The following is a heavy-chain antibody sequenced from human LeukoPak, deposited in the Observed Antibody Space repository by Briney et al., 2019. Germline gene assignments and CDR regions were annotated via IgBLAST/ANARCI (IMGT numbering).Heavy chain of an antibody. V-gene: IGHV3-30*18. CDR3: AKDRETTASGTFDF. D-gene: IGHD6-13*01. CDR2: ISDDGRNK. J-gene: IGHJ4*02. Sequence: GGSLRLSCAASGFTFNSYAMSWVRQAPGKGLEWVAVISDDGRNKNYADSVKGRFTISRDSSNNTLYLQMNSLRAEDTGVYFCAKDRETTASGTFDFRGQGTLVTVSS. CDR1: GFTFNSYA.